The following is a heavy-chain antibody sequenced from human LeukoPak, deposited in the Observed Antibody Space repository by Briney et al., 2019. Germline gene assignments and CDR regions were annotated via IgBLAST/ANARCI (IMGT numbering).Heavy chain of an antibody. D-gene: IGHD6-19*01. Sequence: GGSLRLSCAASGFTFSSYAMSWVRQAPGKGLEWVSAISGSGGSTYYADSVKGRFTISRDNSKNTLYLQMNSLRAEDTAVYYCAKSVYSSGWYGRDYYYYYMDVWDKGTTVTVSS. CDR1: GFTFSSYA. CDR2: ISGSGGST. CDR3: AKSVYSSGWYGRDYYYYYMDV. V-gene: IGHV3-23*01. J-gene: IGHJ6*03.